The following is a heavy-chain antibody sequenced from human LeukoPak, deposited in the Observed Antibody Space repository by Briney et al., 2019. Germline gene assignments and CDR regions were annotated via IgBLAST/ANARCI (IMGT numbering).Heavy chain of an antibody. CDR3: AREKVEMATLYYYYGMDV. Sequence: GGSLRLSCAASGFTFSSYAMSWVRQAPGKGLEWVSVIYSGGSTYYADSVKGRFTISRDNSKNTLYLQMNSLRAEDTAVYYCAREKVEMATLYYYYGMDVWGQGTTVTVSS. CDR1: GFTFSSYA. V-gene: IGHV3-53*01. J-gene: IGHJ6*02. CDR2: IYSGGST. D-gene: IGHD5-24*01.